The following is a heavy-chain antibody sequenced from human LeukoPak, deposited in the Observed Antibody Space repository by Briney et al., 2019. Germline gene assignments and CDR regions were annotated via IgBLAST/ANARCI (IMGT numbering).Heavy chain of an antibody. V-gene: IGHV3-23*01. D-gene: IGHD3-9*01. CDR2: ISGSGGST. CDR1: GFTFSSYA. J-gene: IGHJ4*02. Sequence: GGSLRLSCAASGFTFSSYAMSWVRQAPGKGLEWVSAISGSGGSTYYADSVKDRFTISRDNSKNTLYLQMNSLRAEDTAVYYCATVLRYFDWSTFSTFVFDYWGQGTLVTVSS. CDR3: ATVLRYFDWSTFSTFVFDY.